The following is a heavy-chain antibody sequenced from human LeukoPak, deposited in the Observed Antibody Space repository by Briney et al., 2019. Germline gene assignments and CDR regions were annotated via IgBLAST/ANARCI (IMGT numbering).Heavy chain of an antibody. V-gene: IGHV3-30*02. CDR2: TNYDGSDR. Sequence: GGSLRLSCAASGFTFRNYAMYWVRQAPGKGLEWVAFTNYDGSDRCYADSVKGRFTVSRDNPKNTLYMQMNSLRTEDTAVYYCAKDLPDRYSLEYWGQGTMVTVPS. J-gene: IGHJ4*02. D-gene: IGHD2-15*01. CDR3: AKDLPDRYSLEY. CDR1: GFTFRNYA.